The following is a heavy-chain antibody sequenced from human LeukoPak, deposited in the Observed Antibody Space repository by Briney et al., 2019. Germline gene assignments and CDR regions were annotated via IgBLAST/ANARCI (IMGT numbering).Heavy chain of an antibody. D-gene: IGHD6-19*01. CDR1: GFAFSVYA. CDR2: INANSVST. V-gene: IGHV3-23*01. J-gene: IGHJ5*02. CDR3: AKPISGGLAVTADWFRP. Sequence: GSPRLSCAASGFAFSVYAMSWLRQPPGKGLEWVSTINANSVSTSYAASVRGRFTISRDNAKDTVYLQLNRLSTDDTATYYCAKPISGGLAVTADWFRPWGAESLGVVSS.